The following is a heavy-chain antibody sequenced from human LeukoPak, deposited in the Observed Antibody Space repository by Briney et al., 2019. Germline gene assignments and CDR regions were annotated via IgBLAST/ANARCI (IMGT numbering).Heavy chain of an antibody. Sequence: GGSLRLSCAASGFTFSSYEMNWVRQAPGKGLEWVSYISSSGSTIYYADSVKGRFTISRDNAKNSLYLQMNSLRAEDTAVYYCARDKGRGYFDYWGQGTLVTVSS. CDR1: GFTFSSYE. CDR3: ARDKGRGYFDY. CDR2: ISSSGSTI. V-gene: IGHV3-48*03. J-gene: IGHJ4*02.